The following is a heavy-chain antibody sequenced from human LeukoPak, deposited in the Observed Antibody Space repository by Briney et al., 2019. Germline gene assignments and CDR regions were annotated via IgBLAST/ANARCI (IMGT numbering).Heavy chain of an antibody. V-gene: IGHV3-11*04. CDR1: GGSISTYS. CDR2: ISSRGTTT. J-gene: IGHJ4*02. Sequence: LSLTCTVSGGSISTYSWSWIRQPPGKGLEWVSYISSRGTTTYYADSVKGRFTISRDDAKNSLYLHMNSLRVEDTAVYYCARLYSSSSGLRASDYWGQGTLVTGSS. CDR3: ARLYSSSSGLRASDY. D-gene: IGHD6-6*01.